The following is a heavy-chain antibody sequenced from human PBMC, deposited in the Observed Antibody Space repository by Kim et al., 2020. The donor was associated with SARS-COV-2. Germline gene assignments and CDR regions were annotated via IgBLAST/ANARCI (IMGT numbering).Heavy chain of an antibody. D-gene: IGHD6-19*01. CDR1: GYTFTSYA. Sequence: ASVKVSCKASGYTFTSYAMHWVRQAPGQRLEWMGWINAGNGNTKYSQKFQGRVTITRDTSASTAYMELSSLRSEDTAVYYCARVSRLYSSGWYFDYWGQGTLVTVSS. CDR3: ARVSRLYSSGWYFDY. CDR2: INAGNGNT. V-gene: IGHV1-3*01. J-gene: IGHJ4*02.